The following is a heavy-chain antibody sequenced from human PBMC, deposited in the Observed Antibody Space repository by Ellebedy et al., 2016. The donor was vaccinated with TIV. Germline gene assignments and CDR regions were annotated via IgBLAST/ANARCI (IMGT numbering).Heavy chain of an antibody. Sequence: GGSLRLSXTASGFTSSSSWMHWVRQAPGKGLVWVSRIKGDGSSPTYVDSVKGRFTISRDNAKNTLYLQMNSLRAEDTAVYYCVRGPWGFGENWGQGILVTVSS. J-gene: IGHJ4*02. CDR1: GFTSSSSW. V-gene: IGHV3-74*01. D-gene: IGHD3-10*01. CDR3: VRGPWGFGEN. CDR2: IKGDGSSP.